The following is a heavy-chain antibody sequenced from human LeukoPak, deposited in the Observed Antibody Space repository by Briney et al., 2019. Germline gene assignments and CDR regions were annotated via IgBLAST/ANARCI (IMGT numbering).Heavy chain of an antibody. CDR3: ANGGGHTAMKTYFFNF. CDR2: ISYDGSDQ. V-gene: IGHV3-30*18. Sequence: GGSLTLSCAPSGFTFCSHGMHWVRHAPGKGLECGADISYDGSDQYYAHPVKGRFTISRDNSKNTLYLQMNSVRAGDSGVYYCANGGGHTAMKTYFFNFWGQGPLDSVSS. J-gene: IGHJ4*02. D-gene: IGHD5-18*01. CDR1: GFTFCSHG.